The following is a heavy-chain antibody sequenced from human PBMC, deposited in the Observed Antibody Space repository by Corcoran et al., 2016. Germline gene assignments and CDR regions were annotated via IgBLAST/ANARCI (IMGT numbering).Heavy chain of an antibody. CDR1: GGSFSGYY. CDR2: INHSGST. D-gene: IGHD4-4*01. Sequence: QVQLQQWGAGLLKPSETLSLTCAVYGGSFSGYYWSWIRQPPGKGLEWIGEINHSGSTNYNPSLKSRVTISVDTSKNQFSLKLSSVTAADTAVYYCARAYSNGLGRTYYFDYWGQGTLVTVSS. J-gene: IGHJ4*02. V-gene: IGHV4-34*01. CDR3: ARAYSNGLGRTYYFDY.